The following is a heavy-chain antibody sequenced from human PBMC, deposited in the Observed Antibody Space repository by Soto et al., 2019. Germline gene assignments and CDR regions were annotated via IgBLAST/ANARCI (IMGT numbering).Heavy chain of an antibody. Sequence: PSETLSLTCTVSGGSISSGGYYWSWIRQHPGKGLEWIGYIYYSGSTYYNPSLKSRVTISVDTSKNQFSLKLSSVTAADTAVYYCARDRGGYYYDSSGYDWGQGTLVTSPQ. V-gene: IGHV4-31*03. CDR1: GGSISSGGYY. CDR2: IYYSGST. J-gene: IGHJ4*02. CDR3: ARDRGGYYYDSSGYD. D-gene: IGHD3-22*01.